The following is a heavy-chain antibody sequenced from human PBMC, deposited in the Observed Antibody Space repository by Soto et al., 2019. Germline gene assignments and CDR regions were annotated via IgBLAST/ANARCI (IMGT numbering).Heavy chain of an antibody. CDR2: INAANGDT. D-gene: IGHD6-13*01. J-gene: IGHJ5*02. Sequence: QVQLVQXGTXXKKPGASVKXSCKASGYTFTSYGIHWVRXAPGQRLEWMGWINAANGDTKYSPKFQGRVTITRDTSASTAYMELSSLRSEDTAVYYCVRRHVSATGIDWFDPWGQGTLVTVSS. V-gene: IGHV1-3*01. CDR1: GYTFTSYG. CDR3: VRRHVSATGIDWFDP.